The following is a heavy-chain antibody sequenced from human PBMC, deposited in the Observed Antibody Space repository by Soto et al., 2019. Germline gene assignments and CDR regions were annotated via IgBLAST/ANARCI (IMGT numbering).Heavy chain of an antibody. D-gene: IGHD5-18*01. J-gene: IGHJ4*02. Sequence: LSLTCTVSGGSISSGCYYWIWIRQHPGKGLEWIGYIYYSGSTYYNPSLKSRVTISVDTSKNQFSLKLSSVTAADTAVYYCARVRGYSVPTGPFYWGQGTLVTVSS. V-gene: IGHV4-31*03. CDR3: ARVRGYSVPTGPFY. CDR2: IYYSGST. CDR1: GGSISSGCYY.